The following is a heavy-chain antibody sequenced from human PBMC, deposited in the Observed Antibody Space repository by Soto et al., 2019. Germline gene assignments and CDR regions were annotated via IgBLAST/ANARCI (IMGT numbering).Heavy chain of an antibody. Sequence: SETLSLTCAVPCESFSGYYWSWIRQSPGKGLEWIGEVVHTGRTNYNPSLKSRVTISADTSQNQVSLKLYFVTAADTAVYYCARLKYNWNYPYFDYWGQGTLVTVSS. CDR1: CESFSGYY. J-gene: IGHJ4*02. CDR2: VVHTGRT. D-gene: IGHD1-7*01. CDR3: ARLKYNWNYPYFDY. V-gene: IGHV4-34*12.